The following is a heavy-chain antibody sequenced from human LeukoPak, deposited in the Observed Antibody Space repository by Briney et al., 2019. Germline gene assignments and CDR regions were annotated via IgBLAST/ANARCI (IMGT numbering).Heavy chain of an antibody. Sequence: SDTLSLTCVVSGYSISSGYQWAWIRQSPGKGLEWIGSIYRTGSAHYNPSLQSRVTISVDTSNNQFSLRLNSVTAADTAIYYCARDPRWLIPDCTSTSCYENYFDPWGQGTLVTVSS. D-gene: IGHD2-2*01. CDR1: GYSISSGYQ. CDR3: ARDPRWLIPDCTSTSCYENYFDP. J-gene: IGHJ5*02. V-gene: IGHV4-38-2*02. CDR2: IYRTGSA.